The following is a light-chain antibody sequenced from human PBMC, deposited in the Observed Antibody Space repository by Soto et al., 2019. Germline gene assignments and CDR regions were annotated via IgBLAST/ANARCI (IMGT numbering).Light chain of an antibody. CDR1: QSISSN. CDR3: QQDNSLPPGLFT. J-gene: IGKJ3*01. V-gene: IGKV3-15*01. Sequence: DMAMTQSPATLSVSPGERATLSCRASQSISSNLAWYQQKPGQSPRLLIYGASTRATGVPARFSGSGSGTEFTLTIISLQSEDFAVYYCQQDNSLPPGLFTFGPGTKVDIK. CDR2: GAS.